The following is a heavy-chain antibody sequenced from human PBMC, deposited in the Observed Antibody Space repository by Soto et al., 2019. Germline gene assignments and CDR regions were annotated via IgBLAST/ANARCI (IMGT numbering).Heavy chain of an antibody. CDR1: GYSFTSYW. V-gene: IGHV5-51*01. CDR3: ARQEGSGWSRGGRYYYYYGMDV. CDR2: IYPGDSDT. J-gene: IGHJ6*02. D-gene: IGHD6-19*01. Sequence: GESLKISCKGSGYSFTSYWIGWVRQMPGKGLEWMGIIYPGDSDTRYSPSFQGQVTISADKSISTAYLQWSSLKASDTAMYYCARQEGSGWSRGGRYYYYYGMDVWGQGTTVTVS.